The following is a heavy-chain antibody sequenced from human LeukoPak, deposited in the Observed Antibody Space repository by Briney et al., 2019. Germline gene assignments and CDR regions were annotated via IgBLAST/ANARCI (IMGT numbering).Heavy chain of an antibody. CDR2: ISYDGSNK. D-gene: IGHD5-12*01. CDR3: ARDMDSGYD. V-gene: IGHV3-30-3*01. CDR1: GFTFSSYA. Sequence: GRSLRLSCAASGFTFSSYAMHWVRQAPGKGLEWVAVISYDGSNKYYADSVKGRFTISRDNAKNSLYLQMNSLRAEDTAVYYCARDMDSGYDWGQGTLVTVSS. J-gene: IGHJ4*02.